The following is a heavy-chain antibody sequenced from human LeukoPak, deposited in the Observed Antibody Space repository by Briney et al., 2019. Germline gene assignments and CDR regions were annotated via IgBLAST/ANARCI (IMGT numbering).Heavy chain of an antibody. Sequence: ASVKVSCKASGYTFTSYYMHWVRQAPGQGLEWMGLINPTGGSTGYAQKFQGRVAMTWDTSISTASMELSRLRSDDTAVYYCSRGPHWDPHFDFWGQGTLVTVSS. CDR2: INPTGGST. CDR1: GYTFTSYY. J-gene: IGHJ4*02. CDR3: SRGPHWDPHFDF. V-gene: IGHV1-46*01. D-gene: IGHD7-27*01.